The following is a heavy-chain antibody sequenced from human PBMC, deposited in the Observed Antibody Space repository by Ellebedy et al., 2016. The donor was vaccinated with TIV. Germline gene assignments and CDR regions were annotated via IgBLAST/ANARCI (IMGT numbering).Heavy chain of an antibody. CDR1: GGSISSSSYY. V-gene: IGHV4-39*01. CDR2: IYYDVST. D-gene: IGHD6-13*01. CDR3: ARRVAGAGASDWFDP. J-gene: IGHJ5*02. Sequence: SETLSLTCTASGGSISSSSYYWGWIRQPPGKGLEWIGSIYYDVSTYYNPSLKSRVTISVDTSKNQFSLKLSSVTAADTAVYYCARRVAGAGASDWFDPWGQGTLVTVSS.